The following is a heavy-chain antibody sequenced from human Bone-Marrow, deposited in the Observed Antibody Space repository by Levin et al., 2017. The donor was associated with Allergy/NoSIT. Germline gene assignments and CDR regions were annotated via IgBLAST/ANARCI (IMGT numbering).Heavy chain of an antibody. CDR1: GFTFNYAW. CDR2: IKSKSDGETT. V-gene: IGHV3-15*01. D-gene: IGHD3-22*01. Sequence: GDSLKISCAASGFTFNYAWMNWVRQGPGKGLEWIGRIKSKSDGETTDYAAPVKGRLTISRDDSKDTLHLQMNNLKTEDSGVYYCMTGWWDRRGFFAYWGQGTLVTVSS. J-gene: IGHJ4*02. CDR3: MTGWWDRRGFFAY.